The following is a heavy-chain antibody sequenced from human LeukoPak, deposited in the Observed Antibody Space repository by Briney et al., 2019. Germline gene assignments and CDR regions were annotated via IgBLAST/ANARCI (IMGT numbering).Heavy chain of an antibody. V-gene: IGHV3-30*02. CDR2: IRYDGSNK. J-gene: IGHJ4*02. CDR1: GFTFSSYG. D-gene: IGHD3-22*01. CDR3: AKSKVHSSGYYSPPNYYFDY. Sequence: GGSLRLSCAASGFTFSSYGMHWVRQAPGRGLEWVAFIRYDGSNKYYADSVKGRFTISRDNSKNTLYLQMNSLRAEDTAVYYCAKSKVHSSGYYSPPNYYFDYWGQGTLVTVSS.